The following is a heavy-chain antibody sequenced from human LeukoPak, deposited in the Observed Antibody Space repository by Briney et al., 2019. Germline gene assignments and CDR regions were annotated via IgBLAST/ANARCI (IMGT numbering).Heavy chain of an antibody. D-gene: IGHD3-16*02. J-gene: IGHJ4*02. V-gene: IGHV1-2*02. CDR2: INPNSGGT. CDR1: GYTFTGYY. CDR3: ARTMSGSYRSDLSN. Sequence: ASVKVSCRASGYTFTGYYMHWVRQAPGQGLEWMGWINPNSGGTNYAQKFQGRVTMTRDTSISTAYMELSRLRSDDTAVYYCARTMSGSYRSDLSNWGQGTLVTVSS.